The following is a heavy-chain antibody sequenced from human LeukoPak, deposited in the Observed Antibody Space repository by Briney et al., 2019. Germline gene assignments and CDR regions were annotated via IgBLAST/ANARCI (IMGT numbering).Heavy chain of an antibody. CDR3: SREQYTSGGSGWFGMDV. V-gene: IGHV4-59*12. CDR1: GGSLSTYY. D-gene: IGHD6-19*01. CDR2: SHQSGST. J-gene: IGHJ6*02. Sequence: SETLSLTCSVSGGSLSTYYWTWTRQPPGKGLEWIGFSHQSGSTEYNPSLKSRVTMPLDTSRNQFSLKMSTVTAADTAVYYCSREQYTSGGSGWFGMDVWGQGTTVTVSS.